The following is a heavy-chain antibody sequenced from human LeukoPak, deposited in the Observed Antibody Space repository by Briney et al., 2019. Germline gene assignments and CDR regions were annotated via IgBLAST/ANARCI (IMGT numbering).Heavy chain of an antibody. J-gene: IGHJ5*02. Sequence: GGSLRLSCAASGFTFSSYSMNWVRQAPGKGLEWVSSISSSSSYIYYADSVKGRFTISRDNAKNSLYLQMNSLRAEDTAVYYCARAGGYCSGGSCYYWFDPWGQGTLVTVSS. V-gene: IGHV3-21*01. CDR1: GFTFSSYS. CDR3: ARAGGYCSGGSCYYWFDP. CDR2: ISSSSSYI. D-gene: IGHD2-15*01.